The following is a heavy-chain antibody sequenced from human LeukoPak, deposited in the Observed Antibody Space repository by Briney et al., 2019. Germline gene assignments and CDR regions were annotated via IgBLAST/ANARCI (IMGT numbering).Heavy chain of an antibody. V-gene: IGHV5-51*01. J-gene: IGHJ3*02. CDR1: GYSFTSYW. CDR2: IYPGDSDT. Sequence: GESLKISCKGSGYSFTSYWIGWVRQMPGKGLEWMGIIYPGDSDTRYSPSFQGQVTVSADKSISTAYLQWSSLKASDTAMYYCARYSGSPNDAFDIWGQGTMVTVSS. D-gene: IGHD1-26*01. CDR3: ARYSGSPNDAFDI.